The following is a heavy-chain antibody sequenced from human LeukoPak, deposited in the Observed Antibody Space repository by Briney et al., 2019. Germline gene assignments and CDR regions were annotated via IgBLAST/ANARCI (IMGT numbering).Heavy chain of an antibody. Sequence: SETLSLTCSVSGDSFSNYYWTWIRQPPGKGLEWIGYVYYSGSTNYNPSLKTRLQLSVDTSKNRFSLKLSSVTAADTAVYYCASSPRLTTSWFLFDSWGHGTLVTVSS. CDR3: ASSPRLTTSWFLFDS. J-gene: IGHJ5*01. D-gene: IGHD2-2*01. CDR1: GDSFSNYY. V-gene: IGHV4-59*08. CDR2: VYYSGST.